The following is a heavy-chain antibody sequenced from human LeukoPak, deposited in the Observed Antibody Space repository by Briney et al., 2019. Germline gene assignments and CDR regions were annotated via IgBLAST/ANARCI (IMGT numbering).Heavy chain of an antibody. Sequence: GGSLRLSCAASGFTFSSYAMHWVRQAPGKGLEYVSAISSNGGSTYYANSVKGRFTISRDNSKNTLYLQMGSLRAEDMAVYYCARDPPTYYDILTRTYGMDVWGQGTTVTVSS. CDR2: ISSNGGST. V-gene: IGHV3-64*01. CDR1: GFTFSSYA. D-gene: IGHD3-9*01. J-gene: IGHJ6*02. CDR3: ARDPPTYYDILTRTYGMDV.